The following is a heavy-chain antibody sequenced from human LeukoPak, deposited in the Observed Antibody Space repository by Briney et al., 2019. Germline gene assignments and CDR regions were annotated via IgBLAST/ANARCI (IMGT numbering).Heavy chain of an antibody. CDR2: ISAYNGNT. CDR1: GYTFTSYG. J-gene: IGHJ3*02. D-gene: IGHD3-22*01. V-gene: IGHV1-18*04. Sequence: ASVKVSCKASGYTFTSYGISWVRQAPGQGLEWMGRISAYNGNTNYAQKLQGRVTMTTDTSTSTAYMELRSPRSDDTAVYYCARDPISYYYDSSGAFDIWGQGTMVTVSS. CDR3: ARDPISYYYDSSGAFDI.